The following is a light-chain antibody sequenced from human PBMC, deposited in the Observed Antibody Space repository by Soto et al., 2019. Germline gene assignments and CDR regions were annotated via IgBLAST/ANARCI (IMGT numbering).Light chain of an antibody. J-gene: IGLJ1*01. CDR3: KSYTTSSTYV. V-gene: IGLV2-14*01. CDR2: DVS. Sequence: QSALTQAASVSGSPGQSITISCTGTSSDVGGYNYVSWYKQHPGKVPKLMIYDVSYRPSGVSNRFSGSKSGNTASLTISGLQDEDEADYYCKSYTTSSTYVFGTGTKVTVL. CDR1: SSDVGGYNY.